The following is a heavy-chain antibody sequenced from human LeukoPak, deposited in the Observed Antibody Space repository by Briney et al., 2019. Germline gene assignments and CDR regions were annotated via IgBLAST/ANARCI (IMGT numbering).Heavy chain of an antibody. D-gene: IGHD6-13*01. V-gene: IGHV4-38-2*01. CDR1: GYSISSGNY. CDR3: ARVRSSWYQFDY. CDR2: IYHSGST. Sequence: RASETLSLTCAVSGYSISSGNYWGWIRQPPGKGPEWIGNIYHSGSTYYNPSLKSRVTISIDTSKNQFFLKLSSVTAADTAVYYCARVRSSWYQFDYWGQGTLVTVSS. J-gene: IGHJ4*02.